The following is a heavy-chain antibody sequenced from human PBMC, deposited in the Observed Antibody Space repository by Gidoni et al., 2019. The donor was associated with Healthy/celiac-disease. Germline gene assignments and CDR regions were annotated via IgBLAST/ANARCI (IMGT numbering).Heavy chain of an antibody. CDR1: GFPFGSYA. J-gene: IGHJ4*02. Sequence: QVQLVESGGGVVQPGRSLRLSCAASGFPFGSYAMHWVRQAPGKGLEWVAVISYDGSNKYYADSVKGRFTISRDNSKNTLYLQMNSLRAEDTAVYYCARDVEQWLGCIFDYWGQGTLVTVSS. V-gene: IGHV3-30-3*01. CDR3: ARDVEQWLGCIFDY. CDR2: ISYDGSNK. D-gene: IGHD6-19*01.